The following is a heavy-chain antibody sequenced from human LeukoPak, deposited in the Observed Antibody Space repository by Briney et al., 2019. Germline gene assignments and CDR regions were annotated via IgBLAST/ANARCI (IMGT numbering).Heavy chain of an antibody. V-gene: IGHV3-30*02. CDR1: GFTFSSYG. CDR2: IRYDGSNK. D-gene: IGHD6-13*01. Sequence: GGSLRLSCAASGFTFSSYGMHWVRQAPGKGLEWVAFIRYDGSNKYYADSVKGRFTISRDNSKNTLYLQINSLRAEDTAVYYCAKDGSWSFDYWGQGTLVTVSS. CDR3: AKDGSWSFDY. J-gene: IGHJ4*02.